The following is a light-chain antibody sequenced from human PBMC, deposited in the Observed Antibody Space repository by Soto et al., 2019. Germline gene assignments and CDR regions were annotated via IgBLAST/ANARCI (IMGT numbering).Light chain of an antibody. Sequence: QSVLTHPASVSWSPGHSITISCTGTSSAVGGSNYVSWYQQLPGKAPKLMIYDVSDRPSGVSNRFSGSKSGNTASLTISGLQAEEQADYYCSSCTCSSLYVFGTGTKVTVL. CDR1: SSAVGGSNY. CDR2: DVS. V-gene: IGLV2-14*01. CDR3: SSCTCSSLYV. J-gene: IGLJ1*01.